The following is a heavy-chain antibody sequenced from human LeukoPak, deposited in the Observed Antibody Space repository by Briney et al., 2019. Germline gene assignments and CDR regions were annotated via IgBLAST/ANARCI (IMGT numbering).Heavy chain of an antibody. J-gene: IGHJ6*03. CDR3: ARGGYGDYYYYYMDV. CDR1: GGTFSSYA. D-gene: IGHD4-17*01. CDR2: IIPIFGTA. Sequence: PVKVSCKASGGTFSSYAISWVRQAPGQGLEWMGGIIPIFGTANYAQKFQGRVTITADESTSTAYMALSSLRSEDTAVYYCARGGYGDYYYYYMDVWGKGTTVTISS. V-gene: IGHV1-69*13.